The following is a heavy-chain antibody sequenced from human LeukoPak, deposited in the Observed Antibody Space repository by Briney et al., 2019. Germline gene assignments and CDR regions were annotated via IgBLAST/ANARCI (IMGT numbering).Heavy chain of an antibody. CDR1: GYTFTNYG. CDR3: ARVSRYYYDSSGYSDY. Sequence: ASVKVSCKASGYTFTNYGISWVRQAPGQGLEWMGWISAYNGNTNYAQKLQGRVTRTTDTSTSTAYMELRSLRSDDTAVYYCARVSRYYYDSSGYSDYWGQGTLVIVSS. V-gene: IGHV1-18*01. D-gene: IGHD3-22*01. CDR2: ISAYNGNT. J-gene: IGHJ4*02.